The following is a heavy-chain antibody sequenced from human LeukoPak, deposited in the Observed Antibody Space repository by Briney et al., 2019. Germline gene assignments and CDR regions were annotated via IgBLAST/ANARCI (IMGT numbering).Heavy chain of an antibody. CDR2: VYYIGST. J-gene: IGHJ6*03. D-gene: IGHD3-22*01. V-gene: IGHV4-39*07. CDR3: TRAASSGPLFTYHMDV. CDR1: GDPITRSSDY. Sequence: SETLSLTCTVSGDPITRSSDYWGWIRQPPGKGPEWIGSVYYIGSTFYNPSLKSRLTISIDTSKNQFSLKLTSVTAADTAVYYCTRAASSGPLFTYHMDVWGKGTTVTVSS.